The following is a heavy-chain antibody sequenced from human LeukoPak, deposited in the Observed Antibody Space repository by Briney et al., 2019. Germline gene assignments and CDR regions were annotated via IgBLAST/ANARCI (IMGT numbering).Heavy chain of an antibody. CDR3: ARHLGYCSSTSCYNPKFDY. D-gene: IGHD2-2*01. Sequence: SETLSLTCAVSGYSISSGYYWGWIRQPPGKGLECIGSIYHSGSIYYNPSLKSRVTISVDTSKNQFSLKLSSVTAADTAVYYCARHLGYCSSTSCYNPKFDYWGQGTLVTVSS. CDR2: IYHSGSI. V-gene: IGHV4-38-2*01. J-gene: IGHJ4*02. CDR1: GYSISSGYY.